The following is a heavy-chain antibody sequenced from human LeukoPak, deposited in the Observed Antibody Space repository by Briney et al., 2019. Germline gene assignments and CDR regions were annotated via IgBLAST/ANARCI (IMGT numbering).Heavy chain of an antibody. CDR2: IIPILGIA. D-gene: IGHD3-22*01. CDR1: GGTFSSYA. CDR3: AREGYYYDSTQYYFDY. J-gene: IGHJ4*02. Sequence: SVKVSCKASGGTFSSYAISWMRQAPGQGLEWMGRIIPILGIANYAQKFQGRVTITADKSTSTAYMELSSLRSEDTAVYYCAREGYYYDSTQYYFDYWGQGTLVTVSS. V-gene: IGHV1-69*04.